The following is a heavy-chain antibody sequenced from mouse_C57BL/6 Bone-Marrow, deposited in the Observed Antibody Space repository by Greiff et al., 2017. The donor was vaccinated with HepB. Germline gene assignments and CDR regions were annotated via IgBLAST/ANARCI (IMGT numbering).Heavy chain of an antibody. CDR2: IYPGDGDT. CDR3: ARSWQVGFDY. V-gene: IGHV1-80*01. J-gene: IGHJ2*01. CDR1: GYAFSSYW. Sequence: VQVVESGAELVKPGASVKISCKASGYAFSSYWMNWVKQRPGKGLEWIGQIYPGDGDTNYNGKFKGKATLTADKSSSTAYMQLSSLTSEDSAVYFCARSWQVGFDYWGQGTTLTVSS. D-gene: IGHD1-3*01.